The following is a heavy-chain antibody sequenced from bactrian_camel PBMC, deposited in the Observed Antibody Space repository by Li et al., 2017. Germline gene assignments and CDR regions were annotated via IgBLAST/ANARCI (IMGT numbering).Heavy chain of an antibody. J-gene: IGHJ4*01. CDR1: GFDFIRSA. V-gene: IGHV3S7*01. D-gene: IGHD2*01. Sequence: HVQLVESGGGLVQPGGSLRLFCSGSGFDFIRSAMSWVRQAPGKGLEWISGIYSASGASYYADSVKGRFTISRDNAKTTMFLQMSSLKPEDTAVYYCAAETIAPFTSDDVCDPEVLAYDYNTRGPGTQVTVS. CDR3: AAETIAPFTSDDVCDPEVLAYDYNT. CDR2: IYSASGAS.